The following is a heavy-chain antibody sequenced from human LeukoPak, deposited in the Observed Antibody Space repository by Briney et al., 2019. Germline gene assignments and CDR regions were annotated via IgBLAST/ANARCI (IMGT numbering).Heavy chain of an antibody. D-gene: IGHD3-16*01. J-gene: IGHJ4*02. Sequence: PGGSLRLSCAASGFTFSSYAMNWVRQAPGKGLERVSVISGSGGTTYYADSVKGRFTISRDNSKNMLYLQMNSLRAEDTAVYYCAKRVGGVNNFDYWGQGTLVTVSS. V-gene: IGHV3-23*01. CDR1: GFTFSSYA. CDR2: ISGSGGTT. CDR3: AKRVGGVNNFDY.